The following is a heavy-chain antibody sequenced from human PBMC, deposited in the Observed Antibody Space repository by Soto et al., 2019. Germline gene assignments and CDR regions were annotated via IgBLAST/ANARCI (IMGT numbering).Heavy chain of an antibody. J-gene: IGHJ4*02. CDR3: ARVLSSGSYYNPIDY. V-gene: IGHV3-30-3*01. CDR2: ISYDGSNK. Sequence: GGSLRLSCAASGFTFSSYAMHWVRQAPGKGLEWVAVISYDGSNKYYADSVKGRFTISRDNSKNTPYLQMNSLRAEDTAVYYCARVLSSGSYYNPIDYWGQGTLVTVSS. CDR1: GFTFSSYA. D-gene: IGHD3-10*01.